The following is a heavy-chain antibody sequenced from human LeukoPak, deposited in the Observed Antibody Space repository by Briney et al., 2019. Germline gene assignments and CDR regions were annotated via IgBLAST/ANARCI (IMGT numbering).Heavy chain of an antibody. Sequence: GALRLSCEASGFTFETYWMPWVRQVPGKGLVWVSHINGDGKSMAYADSVKGRFTISRDNAKNTVFLQMNSLRVEDTGVYYCARNHRLHHWGQGTLVIVSS. CDR1: GFTFETYW. CDR2: INGDGKSM. CDR3: ARNHRLHH. J-gene: IGHJ5*02. V-gene: IGHV3-74*01.